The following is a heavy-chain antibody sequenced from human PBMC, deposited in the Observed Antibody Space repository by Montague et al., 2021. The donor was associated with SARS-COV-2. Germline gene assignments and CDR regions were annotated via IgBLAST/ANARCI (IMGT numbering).Heavy chain of an antibody. D-gene: IGHD4-11*01. J-gene: IGHJ6*02. V-gene: IGHV4-59*08. CDR3: ARHLRVTTVTSHMYHYAMDV. CDR2: IYYSGST. CDR1: GDSISNYS. Sequence: SETRSLTCSVSGDSISNYSWSWIRQSPGKGLEWIGYIYYSGSTNYNPSLTSRVTISVDTSKNQVSLELTSVTAADTAVYYCARHLRVTTVTSHMYHYAMDVWGQGTTVTVSS.